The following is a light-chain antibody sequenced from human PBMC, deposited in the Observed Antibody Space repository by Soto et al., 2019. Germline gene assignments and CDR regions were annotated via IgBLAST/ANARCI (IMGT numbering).Light chain of an antibody. CDR2: KAS. V-gene: IGKV1-5*03. Sequence: DIQTTQSPSTLSASVGDRVSITCLASQSMSGWLAWYQQRPGKAPKVLIYKASSLESGVPPRFSGSGSGTEFTLTISSLQPDDSATYYCQQYNNYPWTFGQGTKVEIK. CDR1: QSMSGW. CDR3: QQYNNYPWT. J-gene: IGKJ1*01.